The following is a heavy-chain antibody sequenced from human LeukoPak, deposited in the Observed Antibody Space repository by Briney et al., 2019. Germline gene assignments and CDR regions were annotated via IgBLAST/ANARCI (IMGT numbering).Heavy chain of an antibody. J-gene: IGHJ5*02. V-gene: IGHV4-34*01. CDR1: GGSFSGYY. CDR3: ARRRYYEVRKIGFDP. Sequence: SETLSLTCAVYGGSFSGYYWSWIRQPPGKGLEWIGEINHSGSTNYNPSLKSRVTISVDTSKNQFSLKLSSVTAADTAVYYCARRRYYEVRKIGFDPRGQGTLVTVSS. D-gene: IGHD3-22*01. CDR2: INHSGST.